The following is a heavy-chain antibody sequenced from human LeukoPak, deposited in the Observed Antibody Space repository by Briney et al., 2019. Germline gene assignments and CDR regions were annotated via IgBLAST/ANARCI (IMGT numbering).Heavy chain of an antibody. Sequence: SVKVSCKASGGTFSSYTISWVRQAPGQGLEWMGRIIPILGIANYAQKFQGRVTITADKSTSTAYMELSGLRSEDTAVYYCARGVPGTWVTAGFHYMDVWGQGTTVTVSS. D-gene: IGHD1-14*01. CDR1: GGTFSSYT. V-gene: IGHV1-69*02. CDR2: IIPILGIA. CDR3: ARGVPGTWVTAGFHYMDV. J-gene: IGHJ6*02.